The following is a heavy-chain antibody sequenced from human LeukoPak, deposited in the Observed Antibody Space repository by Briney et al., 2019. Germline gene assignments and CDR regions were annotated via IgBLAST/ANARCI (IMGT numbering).Heavy chain of an antibody. CDR1: GFTFSSYA. D-gene: IGHD1-26*01. CDR3: AKDAVGGTAYYFDF. J-gene: IGHJ4*02. V-gene: IGHV3-23*01. CDR2: ISSSGDT. Sequence: GGSLRPSCAASGFTFSSYAMSWVRQAPGKGLEWVSAISSSGDTYYADSVRGRFTISRDNSKKTLYLQMNRLRAEDTAVYYCAKDAVGGTAYYFDFWGQGTLVSVSS.